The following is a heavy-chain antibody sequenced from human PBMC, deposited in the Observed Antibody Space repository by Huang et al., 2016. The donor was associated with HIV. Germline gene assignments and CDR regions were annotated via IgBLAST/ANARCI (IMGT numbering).Heavy chain of an antibody. J-gene: IGHJ4*02. CDR3: ARQGLWLPPTDPFDY. CDR1: GYNFDSYW. CDR2: IYPVDSDT. D-gene: IGHD3-10*01. V-gene: IGHV5-51*01. Sequence: EVHLVQSGAEVKEPGESLKISCQASGYNFDSYWIGWVRQMPGKGLAWRGVIYPVDSDTRYDPSFQGQVTISADQSINTAYLQWSSLKASDTAIYFCARQGLWLPPTDPFDYWGQGTPVTVSA.